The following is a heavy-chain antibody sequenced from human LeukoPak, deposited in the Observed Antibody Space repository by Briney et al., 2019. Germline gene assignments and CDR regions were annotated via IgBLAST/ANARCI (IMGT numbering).Heavy chain of an antibody. CDR2: IASKTDGGTT. CDR3: ATRAPDGLVPR. Sequence: KPGGSLRLSCAASGLTVTNAWMNWVRQAPGKGLEWVGRIASKTDGGTTDYAAPVKGRFTISRDDSKNMLYLQMNRLKTEDTAVYYCATRAPDGLVPRWGQGTLVTVSS. J-gene: IGHJ4*02. CDR1: GLTVTNAW. V-gene: IGHV3-15*04. D-gene: IGHD3/OR15-3a*01.